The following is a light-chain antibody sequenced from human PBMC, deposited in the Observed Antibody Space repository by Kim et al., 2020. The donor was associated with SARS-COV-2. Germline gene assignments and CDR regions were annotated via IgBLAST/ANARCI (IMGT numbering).Light chain of an antibody. Sequence: VSGGDIVTSTCRASQGITNSLAWYQQKPGKVPQLLIYAAFALQSGFPSRFSGSGSGTDFTLTISSLQPEDVATYYCQKYNSAPWTFGQGTKVDIK. CDR2: AAF. CDR1: QGITNS. J-gene: IGKJ1*01. V-gene: IGKV1-27*01. CDR3: QKYNSAPWT.